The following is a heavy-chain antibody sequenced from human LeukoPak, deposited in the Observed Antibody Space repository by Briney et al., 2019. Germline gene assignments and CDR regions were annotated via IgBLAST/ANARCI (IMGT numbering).Heavy chain of an antibody. V-gene: IGHV1-2*04. D-gene: IGHD3-10*01. CDR3: ARSHPDVTMVRGAQNYGMDV. Sequence: GASVKVSCKASGYTFTGYYMHWVRQAPGLGLEWMGWINPNSGGTNYAQKFQGWVTMTRDTSISTAYMELSRLRSDDTAVYYCARSHPDVTMVRGAQNYGMDVWGQGTTVTVSS. CDR2: INPNSGGT. CDR1: GYTFTGYY. J-gene: IGHJ6*02.